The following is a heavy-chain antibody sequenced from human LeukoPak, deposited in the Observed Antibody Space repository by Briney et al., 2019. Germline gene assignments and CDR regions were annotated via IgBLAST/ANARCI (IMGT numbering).Heavy chain of an antibody. J-gene: IGHJ6*02. Sequence: AETLSLSCTVSGGSISSSSYYWGWIRQPPGKGLEWIGSIYYSGSTYSNSSLKSRATISVDTSNNQFFLMLSPRTAVDTVVYYCERHLLAGIPLGMDVWGQGTTVTVSS. CDR3: ERHLLAGIPLGMDV. V-gene: IGHV4-39*01. CDR1: GGSISSSSYY. CDR2: IYYSGST. D-gene: IGHD2-21*01.